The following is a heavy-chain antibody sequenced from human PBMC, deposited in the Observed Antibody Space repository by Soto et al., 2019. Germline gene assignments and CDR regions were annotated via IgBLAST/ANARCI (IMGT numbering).Heavy chain of an antibody. V-gene: IGHV1-69*13. CDR2: IIPIFGTA. CDR1: GGTFSSYA. CDR3: ARQGVVIRRAAFDI. Sequence: AVKVSCKASGGTFSSYAISWVRQAPGQGLEWMGGIIPIFGTANYAQKFQGRVTITADESTSTAYMELSSLRSEDTAVYYCARQGVVIRRAAFDIWGQGTMVTV. D-gene: IGHD3-3*01. J-gene: IGHJ3*02.